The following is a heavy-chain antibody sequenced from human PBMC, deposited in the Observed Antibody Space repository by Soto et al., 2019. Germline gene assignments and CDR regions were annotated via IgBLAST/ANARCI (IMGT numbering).Heavy chain of an antibody. CDR3: SSSLNS. CDR1: GFTFSTYW. J-gene: IGHJ4*02. V-gene: IGHV3-7*01. Sequence: EVQLMESGGGLVRPGGSLRLSCAASGFTFSTYWMDWVRQTPGKGLEWVANINQDGSEKNYVDSVKGRFTIYRDNAKNSLYLQMSSLTAEDSALYSCSSSLNSWGQGTLVTVSS. CDR2: INQDGSEK.